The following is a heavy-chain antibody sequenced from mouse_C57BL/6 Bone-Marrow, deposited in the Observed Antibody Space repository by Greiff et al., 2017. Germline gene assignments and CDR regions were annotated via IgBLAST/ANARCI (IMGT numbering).Heavy chain of an antibody. CDR2: IRSKSNNYAT. Sequence: GGGLVQPKGSLKLSCAASGFSFNTYAMNWVRQAPGKGLEWVARIRSKSNNYATYYADSVKDRFTISRDDSESMLYLQMNNLKTEDTAMYYCVSYYDYDAWFAYWGQGTLVTVSA. D-gene: IGHD2-4*01. V-gene: IGHV10-1*01. CDR1: GFSFNTYA. CDR3: VSYYDYDAWFAY. J-gene: IGHJ3*01.